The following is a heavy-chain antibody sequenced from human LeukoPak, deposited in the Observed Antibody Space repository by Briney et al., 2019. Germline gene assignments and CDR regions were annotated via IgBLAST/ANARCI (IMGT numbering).Heavy chain of an antibody. V-gene: IGHV4-59*08. Sequence: KSSETLSLTCIVSGGSIGTYYWSWIRQSPGKGLEWIGYIYVTGSTRYNPYLQSRVTISVDTSRNQFFLKMSSVTAADTAVYYCARHIGGGIEDMDVWGTGTKVTVSS. CDR1: GGSIGTYY. J-gene: IGHJ6*03. CDR2: IYVTGST. D-gene: IGHD3-16*02. CDR3: ARHIGGGIEDMDV.